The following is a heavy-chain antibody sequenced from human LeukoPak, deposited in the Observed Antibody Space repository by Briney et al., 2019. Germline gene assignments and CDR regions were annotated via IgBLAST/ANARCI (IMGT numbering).Heavy chain of an antibody. CDR3: ARAYSSSWHFDY. CDR1: GGSISSYY. Sequence: SETLPLTCTVSGGSISSYYWSWIRQPPGKGLEWIGYIYYSGSTNYNPSLKSRVTISVDTSKNQFSLKLSSVTAADTAVYYCARAYSSSWHFDYWGQGTLVTVSS. D-gene: IGHD6-13*01. J-gene: IGHJ4*02. CDR2: IYYSGST. V-gene: IGHV4-59*01.